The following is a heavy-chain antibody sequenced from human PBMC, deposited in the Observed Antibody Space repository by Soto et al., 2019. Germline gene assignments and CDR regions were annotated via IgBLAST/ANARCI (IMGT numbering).Heavy chain of an antibody. V-gene: IGHV1-46*01. J-gene: IGHJ3*02. Sequence: QVQLVQSGAEVKKPGASVKVSCKASGYTFTSYYMHWVRQATGQGLEWMGIINPSGVSTSYAQKFQGRVNMTRDTCTSRVYMELSSLRSEDTAVYYCARVVGGDSSEGYDAFDIWGQGTMVTVSS. CDR3: ARVVGGDSSEGYDAFDI. CDR2: INPSGVST. D-gene: IGHD2-21*02. CDR1: GYTFTSYY.